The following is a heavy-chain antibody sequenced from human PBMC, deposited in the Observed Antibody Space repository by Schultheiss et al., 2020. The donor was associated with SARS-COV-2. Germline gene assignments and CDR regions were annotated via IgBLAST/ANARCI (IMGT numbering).Heavy chain of an antibody. D-gene: IGHD2-15*01. CDR1: GGSFSGYY. J-gene: IGHJ5*02. CDR2: IYYSGST. V-gene: IGHV4-34*09. Sequence: SETLSLTCAVYGGSFSGYYWSWIRQPPGKGLEWIGYIYYSGSTYYNPSLKSLGTISVDTSKNQFSLKLSSVTAADTAVYYCARMVVVAATLGWFDPWGQGTLVTVSS. CDR3: ARMVVVAATLGWFDP.